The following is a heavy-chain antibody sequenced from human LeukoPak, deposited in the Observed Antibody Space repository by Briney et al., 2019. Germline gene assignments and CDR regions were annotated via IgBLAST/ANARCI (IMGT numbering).Heavy chain of an antibody. J-gene: IGHJ5*02. CDR2: IYTSGST. D-gene: IGHD2-2*01. CDR1: GGSISSGSYY. CDR3: ARDGCSSTSCYHLGYNWFDP. Sequence: PSQTLSLTCTVSGGSISSGSYYWSWIRQPARKGLEWIGRIYTSGSTNYNPSLKSRVTISVDTSKNQFSLKLSSVTAADTAVYYCARDGCSSTSCYHLGYNWFDPWGQGTLVTVSS. V-gene: IGHV4-61*02.